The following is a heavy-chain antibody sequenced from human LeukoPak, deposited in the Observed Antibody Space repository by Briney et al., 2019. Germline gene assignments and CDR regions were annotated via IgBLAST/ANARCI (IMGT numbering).Heavy chain of an antibody. J-gene: IGHJ4*02. CDR2: IFRIGST. CDR3: ARGGYYYDSSGPYYFDY. V-gene: IGHV4-38-2*02. CDR1: GFSITTGYY. D-gene: IGHD3-22*01. Sequence: PSETLSLTCTVSGFSITTGYYWAWIRQPPGKGLEWIGTIFRIGSTYYNPSLKSRVTISVDTSKNQFSLKLSSVTAADTAVYYCARGGYYYDSSGPYYFDYWGQGTLVTVSS.